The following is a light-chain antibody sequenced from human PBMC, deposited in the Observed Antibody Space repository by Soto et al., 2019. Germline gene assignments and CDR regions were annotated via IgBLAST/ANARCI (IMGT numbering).Light chain of an antibody. Sequence: EIVMTLSPATLSVSPGERATLSCRASQSVSSNLAWYQQKPGQAPRLLIYRASTIDTGIPDRFSGSGSGTECTLTISILEPEDFASYYCQQYGSESWTFGQGTKVDI. CDR2: RAS. J-gene: IGKJ1*01. V-gene: IGKV3-15*01. CDR1: QSVSSN. CDR3: QQYGSESWT.